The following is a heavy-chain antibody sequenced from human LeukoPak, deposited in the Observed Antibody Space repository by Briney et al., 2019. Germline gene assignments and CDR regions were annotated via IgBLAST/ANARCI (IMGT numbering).Heavy chain of an antibody. D-gene: IGHD6-13*01. CDR3: AKDGQQLGTFDY. Sequence: GGSLRLSCAASGFTFSSYGMHWVRQAPGKGLEWVAVISYDGSNKYYADSVKGRFTISRDNSKNTLYLQMNSLRAEDTAVYYCAKDGQQLGTFDYWGQGTLVTVSS. CDR1: GFTFSSYG. V-gene: IGHV3-30*18. CDR2: ISYDGSNK. J-gene: IGHJ4*02.